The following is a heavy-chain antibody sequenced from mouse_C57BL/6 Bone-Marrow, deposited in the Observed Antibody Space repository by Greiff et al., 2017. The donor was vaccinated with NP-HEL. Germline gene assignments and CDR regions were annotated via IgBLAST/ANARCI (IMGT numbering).Heavy chain of an antibody. J-gene: IGHJ3*01. D-gene: IGHD1-1*01. CDR1: GYTFTSYG. CDR2: IYPRSGNT. CDR3: ASYYYALGFAY. Sequence: QVQLQQSGAELARPGASVKLSCKASGYTFTSYGISWVKQRTGQGLEWIGEIYPRSGNTYYNEKFKGKATLTADKSSSTAYMGLRSLTSEDSAVYVCASYYYALGFAYWGQGTLVTVSA. V-gene: IGHV1-81*01.